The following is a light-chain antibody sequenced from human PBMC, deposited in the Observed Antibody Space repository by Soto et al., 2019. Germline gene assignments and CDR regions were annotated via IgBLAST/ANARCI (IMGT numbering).Light chain of an antibody. V-gene: IGKV3-20*01. J-gene: IGKJ4*01. Sequence: EIVLTQSPGTLSLSPGERATLSCRASQSVNNNYFAWYQQKPGQARRLLIYGASRRATGIPDRFSGSGSGTYFPLTSSRLSHEDFAVYSCQQNGSSPLTFGGGTKVEIK. CDR1: QSVNNNY. CDR3: QQNGSSPLT. CDR2: GAS.